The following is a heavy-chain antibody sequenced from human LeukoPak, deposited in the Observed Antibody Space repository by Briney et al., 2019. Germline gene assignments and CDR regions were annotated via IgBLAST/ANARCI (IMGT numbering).Heavy chain of an antibody. CDR2: ICYSGST. V-gene: IGHV4-59*01. J-gene: IGHJ6*02. CDR1: GGSISSYY. Sequence: PSETLSLTCTVSGGSISSYYWSWIRQPPGKGLEWIGYICYSGSTNYNPSLKSRVTISVDTSKNQFSLKLSSVTAADTAVYYCAAQYYDFWSGGLYGMDVWGQGTTVTVSS. CDR3: AAQYYDFWSGGLYGMDV. D-gene: IGHD3-3*01.